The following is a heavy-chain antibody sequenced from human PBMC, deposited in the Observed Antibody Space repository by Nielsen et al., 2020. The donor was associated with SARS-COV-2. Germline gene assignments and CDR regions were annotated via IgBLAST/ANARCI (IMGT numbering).Heavy chain of an antibody. CDR1: GYTFTSYA. CDR3: ASTHPWSSSWSPGGYYGMDV. CDR2: INTNTGNP. V-gene: IGHV7-4-1*01. Sequence: ASVKVSCKASGYTFTSYAMNWVRQAPGQGLEWMGWINTNTGNPTYAQGFTGRFVFSLDTSVSTAYLQICSLKAEDTAVYYCASTHPWSSSWSPGGYYGMDVWGQGTTVTVSS. J-gene: IGHJ6*02. D-gene: IGHD6-13*01.